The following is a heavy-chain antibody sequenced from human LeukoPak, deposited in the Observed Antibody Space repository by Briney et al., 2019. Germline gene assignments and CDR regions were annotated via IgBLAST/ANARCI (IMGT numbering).Heavy chain of an antibody. CDR3: ATFYYDSSGYRD. D-gene: IGHD3-22*01. CDR2: INYSGST. J-gene: IGHJ4*02. V-gene: IGHV4-59*11. Sequence: SETLSLTCTVSGGSISSHSWSWIRQPPGKGLEWIGYINYSGSTNYNHSLKSRVTISIDMAKNQVSLKLSSVTAADTAVYYYATFYYDSSGYRDWGQGTLVTVSS. CDR1: GGSISSHS.